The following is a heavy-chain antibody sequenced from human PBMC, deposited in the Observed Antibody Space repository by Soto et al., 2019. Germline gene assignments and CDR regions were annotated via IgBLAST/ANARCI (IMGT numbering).Heavy chain of an antibody. Sequence: PGGSLRLSCAASGFTFSSYAMSWVRQAPGKGLEWVSAISGSGGSTYYADSVKGRFTISRDNSKNTLYLQMNSLRAEDTAVYYCSRCSPGIAVAGTHYYYYGMDVWGQGTTVTVSS. CDR2: ISGSGGST. CDR3: SRCSPGIAVAGTHYYYYGMDV. CDR1: GFTFSSYA. D-gene: IGHD6-19*01. J-gene: IGHJ6*02. V-gene: IGHV3-23*01.